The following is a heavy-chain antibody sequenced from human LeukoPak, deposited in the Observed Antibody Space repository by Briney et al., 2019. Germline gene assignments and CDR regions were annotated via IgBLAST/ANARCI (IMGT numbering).Heavy chain of an antibody. CDR2: INTNTGNP. V-gene: IGHV7-4-1*02. J-gene: IGHJ4*02. CDR1: GYTFSNYG. Sequence: ASVKVTCKTSGYTFSNYGISWVRQAPGQGIEWMGWINTNTGNPTYAQGFTGRFVFSLDTSVSTAYLQISSLKADDTAVYYCARDSISGSYVHFDHWGQGTLVTVSS. D-gene: IGHD1-26*01. CDR3: ARDSISGSYVHFDH.